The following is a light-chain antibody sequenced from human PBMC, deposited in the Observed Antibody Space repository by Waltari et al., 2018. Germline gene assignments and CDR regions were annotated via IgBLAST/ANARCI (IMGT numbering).Light chain of an antibody. V-gene: IGKV4-1*01. CDR3: QQYYGTPYT. CDR1: QSVLYSSNNKNY. CDR2: LAS. J-gene: IGKJ2*01. Sequence: DIVMTQSPDSLAVSLGERATINCRSSQSVLYSSNNKNYLAWYQQKPGQPPRLLIYLASTRESGVPDRFSGSGSGADFTLTISSLQAEDMAVYFCQQYYGTPYTFGQGTKLEIK.